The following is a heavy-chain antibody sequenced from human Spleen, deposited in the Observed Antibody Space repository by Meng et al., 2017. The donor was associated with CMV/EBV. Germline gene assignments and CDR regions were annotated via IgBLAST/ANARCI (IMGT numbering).Heavy chain of an antibody. D-gene: IGHD2-2*02. V-gene: IGHV3-43*01. CDR2: ITWDGGTT. CDR1: GFTFDDYT. Sequence: GGSLRLSCAASGFTFDDYTMHWVRQAPGKGLEWVSLITWDGGTTYYADSVRGRFTISRDNAKNSLYLQMNSLRAEDTAVYYCARDPGYCSSTSCHTWFDPWGQGTLVTVSS. CDR3: ARDPGYCSSTSCHTWFDP. J-gene: IGHJ5*02.